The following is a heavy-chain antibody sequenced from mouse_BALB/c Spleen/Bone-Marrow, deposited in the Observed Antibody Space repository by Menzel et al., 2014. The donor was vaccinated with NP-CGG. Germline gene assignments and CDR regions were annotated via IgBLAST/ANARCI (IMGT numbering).Heavy chain of an antibody. CDR3: ARSDYRFDPLPY. CDR2: IDTSDSYT. CDR1: GHTFTDYW. J-gene: IGHJ3*01. Sequence: QVHLQQSGAELVMPGASVKMSCKASGHTFTDYWMHWVKQRPGQGLEWIGAIDTSDSYTSYNQKFRGKATLTVDESSSTAYMQLSSLTSEDSAVYYCARSDYRFDPLPYWGQGTLVTVSA. D-gene: IGHD2-14*01. V-gene: IGHV1-69*01.